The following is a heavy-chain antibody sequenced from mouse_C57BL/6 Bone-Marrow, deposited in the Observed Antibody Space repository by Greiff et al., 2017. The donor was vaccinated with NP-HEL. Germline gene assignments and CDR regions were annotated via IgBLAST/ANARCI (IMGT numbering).Heavy chain of an antibody. J-gene: IGHJ3*01. V-gene: IGHV1-69*01. CDR2: IDPSDSYT. D-gene: IGHD3-2*02. Sequence: QVQLQQPGAELVMPGASVKLSCKASGYTFTSYWMHWVKQRPGQGLEWIGEIDPSDSYTNYNQKFKGKSTLTVDKSSSTAYMQLSSLTSEDSAVYYCARGGQLRLPWFAYWGQGTLVTVSA. CDR3: ARGGQLRLPWFAY. CDR1: GYTFTSYW.